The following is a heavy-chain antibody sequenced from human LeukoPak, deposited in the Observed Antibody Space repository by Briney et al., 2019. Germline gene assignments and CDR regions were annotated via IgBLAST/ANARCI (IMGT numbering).Heavy chain of an antibody. Sequence: PSQTLSLTCAVSGGSISSGGYSWSWIRQPSGKGLEWIGYIYHSGSTYYNPSLKSRVTISVDTSKNQFSLKLSSVTAADTAVYYCARGSPQGRITMVRGVIIRYNWFDPWGQGTLVTVSS. CDR1: GGSISSGGYS. J-gene: IGHJ5*02. D-gene: IGHD3-10*01. V-gene: IGHV4-30-2*01. CDR2: IYHSGST. CDR3: ARGSPQGRITMVRGVIIRYNWFDP.